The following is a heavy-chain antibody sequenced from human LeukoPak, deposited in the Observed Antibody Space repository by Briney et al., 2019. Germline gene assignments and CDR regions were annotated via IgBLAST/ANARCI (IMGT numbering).Heavy chain of an antibody. D-gene: IGHD3-10*01. Sequence: LRLSCAASGFTFSSYEMNWVRQAAGKGLEWVSYISSSGSTIYYADSVKGGFTISRDNAKNSLYLQMNSLRAEDTAVYYCAVLLWFGELGYWGQGTLVTVSS. J-gene: IGHJ4*02. V-gene: IGHV3-48*03. CDR1: GFTFSSYE. CDR3: AVLLWFGELGY. CDR2: ISSSGSTI.